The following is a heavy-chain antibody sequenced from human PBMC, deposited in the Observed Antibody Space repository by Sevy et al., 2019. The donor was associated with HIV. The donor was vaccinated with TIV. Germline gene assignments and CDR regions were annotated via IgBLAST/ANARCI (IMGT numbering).Heavy chain of an antibody. CDR1: GYSISSGYY. J-gene: IGHJ4*02. V-gene: IGHV4-38-2*01. CDR3: ARVYYYGSGSPNYYFDY. CDR2: IYHSGST. D-gene: IGHD3-10*01. Sequence: SETLSLTCAVSGYSISSGYYWGWIRQPPGKGLEWIGSIYHSGSTYYNPSLKSRVTISVDTSKNQFSLKLSSVTPADTAVYYCARVYYYGSGSPNYYFDYWGQGTLVTVSS.